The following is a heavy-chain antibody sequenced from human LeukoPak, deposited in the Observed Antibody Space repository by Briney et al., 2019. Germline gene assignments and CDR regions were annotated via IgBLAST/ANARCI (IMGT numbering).Heavy chain of an antibody. J-gene: IGHJ4*02. CDR1: SYTFTRYG. D-gene: IGHD1-26*01. Sequence: ASVKVSCKASSYTFTRYGISWVRQAPGQGLEWMGWISGSNGNTNYAQKFQGKVSMTADTSTSTAYMELRSLRSDDTAVYYCARSGRGTYYCFDLWGQGTLVTVSS. CDR3: ARSGRGTYYCFDL. CDR2: ISGSNGNT. V-gene: IGHV1-18*01.